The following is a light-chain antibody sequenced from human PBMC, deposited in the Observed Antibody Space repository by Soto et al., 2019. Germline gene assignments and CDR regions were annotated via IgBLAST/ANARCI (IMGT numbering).Light chain of an antibody. J-gene: IGKJ3*01. Sequence: EIVVTQSPGTLSLSPGERATLSCRASQSVSSSFLAWYQQKPCEAPRLIIYGASSRATGIPDMLSGSWAGTDFTLTISRLEPEDFAVYYCQQYDSSPRTFGPGTKVDIK. V-gene: IGKV3-20*01. CDR1: QSVSSSF. CDR3: QQYDSSPRT. CDR2: GAS.